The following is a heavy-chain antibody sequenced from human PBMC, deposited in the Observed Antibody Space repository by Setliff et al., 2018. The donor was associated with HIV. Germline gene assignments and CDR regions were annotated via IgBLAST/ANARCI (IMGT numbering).Heavy chain of an antibody. CDR1: GFTFSSFS. D-gene: IGHD2-2*01. V-gene: IGHV3-48*04. Sequence: PGGSLRLSCAASGFTFSSFSMSWVRQAPGKGLEWMSYIDMSGSTIYYADSVKGRFTISRDNAKNSLYLQMNSLRAEDTAVYYCARAYYAYDSDLDYWGQGTLVTVSS. J-gene: IGHJ4*02. CDR2: IDMSGSTI. CDR3: ARAYYAYDSDLDY.